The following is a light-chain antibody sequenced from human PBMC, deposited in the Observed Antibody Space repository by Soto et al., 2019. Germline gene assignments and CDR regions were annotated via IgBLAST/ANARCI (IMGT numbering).Light chain of an antibody. V-gene: IGKV3-15*01. CDR2: GAS. Sequence: EIVMTQSPDTLSVYPGEGATLACRASQSVSSFLAWYQQGPGQAPRLLINGASTRAPGIPARFSGSGAGTEFTLTIGSLQSEDFAVYYCQQYNNWPRTFGQGTKVDIK. CDR1: QSVSSF. CDR3: QQYNNWPRT. J-gene: IGKJ1*01.